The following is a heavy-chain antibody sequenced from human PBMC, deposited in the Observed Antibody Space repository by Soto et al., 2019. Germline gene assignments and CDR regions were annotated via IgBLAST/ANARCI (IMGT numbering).Heavy chain of an antibody. CDR2: IYYSGST. CDR3: ARIPPSGSLGSAVSGYGDYADWYFDL. CDR1: GGSISSSSYY. D-gene: IGHD4-17*01. V-gene: IGHV4-39*01. J-gene: IGHJ2*01. Sequence: SETLSLTCTVSGGSISSSSYYWGWIRQPPGKGLEWIGSIYYSGSTYYNPSLKSRVTISVDTSKNQFSLKLSSVTAADTAVYYCARIPPSGSLGSAVSGYGDYADWYFDLWGRGTLVTVSS.